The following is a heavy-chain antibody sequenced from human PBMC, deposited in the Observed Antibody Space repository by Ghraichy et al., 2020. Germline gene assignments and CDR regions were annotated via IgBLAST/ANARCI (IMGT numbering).Heavy chain of an antibody. V-gene: IGHV3-43D*03. Sequence: GGSLRLSCAASGFTFDDYAMHWVRQAPGKGLEWVSLISWDGATTYYEESVKGRFTISRDNSKNSLHLQMNSLRAEDTALYYCAKDLSGYSYGPVDYWGQGTLVTVSS. D-gene: IGHD5-12*01. CDR2: ISWDGATT. J-gene: IGHJ4*02. CDR3: AKDLSGYSYGPVDY. CDR1: GFTFDDYA.